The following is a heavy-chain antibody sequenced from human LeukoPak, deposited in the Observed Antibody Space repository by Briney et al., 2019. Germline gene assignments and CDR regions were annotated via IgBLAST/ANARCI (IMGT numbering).Heavy chain of an antibody. J-gene: IGHJ4*02. CDR3: ARHALARLGELSLAVDY. Sequence: SETLSLTCTVSGGSISSYYWSWIRQPPGKGLEWIGYIYYSGSTNYNPSLKSRVTILVDTSKNQFSLKLSSVTAADTAVYYCARHALARLGELSLAVDYWGQGTLVTVSS. D-gene: IGHD3-16*02. V-gene: IGHV4-59*08. CDR2: IYYSGST. CDR1: GGSISSYY.